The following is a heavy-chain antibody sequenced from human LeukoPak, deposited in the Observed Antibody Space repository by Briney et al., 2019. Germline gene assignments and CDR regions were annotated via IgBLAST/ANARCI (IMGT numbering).Heavy chain of an antibody. J-gene: IGHJ4*02. CDR1: GASISSSY. CDR3: AREGAAAEDY. D-gene: IGHD6-13*01. V-gene: IGHV4-59*12. CDR2: IYYSGSS. Sequence: PSETLSLTCTVSGASISSSYWSWIRQPPGKGLEWIGYIYYSGSSSYNPSLKSRVTISVDTSKNQFSLKLSSVTAADTAVYYCAREGAAAEDYWGQGTLVTVSS.